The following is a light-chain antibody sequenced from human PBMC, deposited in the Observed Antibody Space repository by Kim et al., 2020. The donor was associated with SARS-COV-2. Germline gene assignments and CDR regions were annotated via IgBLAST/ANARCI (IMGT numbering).Light chain of an antibody. J-gene: IGKJ4*01. V-gene: IGKV1-33*01. CDR3: QHYDNLP. CDR2: GAS. CDR1: QDISNY. Sequence: SLSASVGDRVNITCKASQDISNYLNWYQQKPGKAPKVLIYGASNMETGVPSRFSGSGSGTDFTFTISSLQPEDIATYYCQHYDNLPFGGGTKVEI.